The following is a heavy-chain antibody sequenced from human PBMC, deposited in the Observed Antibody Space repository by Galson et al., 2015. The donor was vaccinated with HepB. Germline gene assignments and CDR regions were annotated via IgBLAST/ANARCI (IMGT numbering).Heavy chain of an antibody. J-gene: IGHJ4*02. D-gene: IGHD3-9*01. CDR3: ARERGSIFSQLFYFDY. CDR1: GFTFNGYS. CDR2: ISSSSSTTI. V-gene: IGHV3-48*04. Sequence: SLRLSCAASGFTFNGYSMNWVRQAPGKGLEWLSYISSSSSTTIYYADAVKGRFTISRDNAKSSLYLQMNSLRAEYTAVYYCARERGSIFSQLFYFDYWGQGALVTVSS.